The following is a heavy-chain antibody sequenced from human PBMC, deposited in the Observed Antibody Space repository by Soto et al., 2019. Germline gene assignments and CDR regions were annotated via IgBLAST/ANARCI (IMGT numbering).Heavy chain of an antibody. J-gene: IGHJ6*04. V-gene: IGHV1-69*02. CDR1: AGTFSSYA. Sequence: QVQLVQSGAEAKKPGSSVKVSCKSSAGTFSSYAISWVRQAPGDGLEWTGGIIPILGIANYAQNFQGRVTVTADKATSTADMELSSLRSADTAVYYCASSASDYVWGIHSRPNSYYHYGMDAWGKGPTVTVSS. CDR2: IIPILGIA. D-gene: IGHD3-16*01. CDR3: ASSASDYVWGIHSRPNSYYHYGMDA.